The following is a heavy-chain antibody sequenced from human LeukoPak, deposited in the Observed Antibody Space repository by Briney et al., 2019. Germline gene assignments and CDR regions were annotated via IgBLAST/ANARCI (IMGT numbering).Heavy chain of an antibody. CDR2: ILYSGST. D-gene: IGHD4-23*01. CDR1: GGSISSSSYY. V-gene: IGHV4-39*07. CDR3: ARGGGRYGGNFDY. Sequence: PSETLSLTCTVSGGSISSSSYYWGWIRQPPGKGLEWIGVILYSGSTYYNPSLKSRVTMSVDTSKNQFSLKLSSVTAADTAVYYCARGGGRYGGNFDYWGQGTLVTVSS. J-gene: IGHJ4*02.